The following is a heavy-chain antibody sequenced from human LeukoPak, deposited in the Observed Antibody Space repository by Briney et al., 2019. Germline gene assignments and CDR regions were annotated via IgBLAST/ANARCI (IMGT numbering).Heavy chain of an antibody. CDR2: IYYSGST. J-gene: IGHJ4*02. CDR3: ARQGILWFGESSDY. D-gene: IGHD3-10*01. Sequence: SEPLSLTCTVSGGSISSSSYYWGWIRQPPGKGLEWIGSIYYSGSTYYNPSLKSRVTISVDTSKNQFSLKLSPVTAADTAVYYCARQGILWFGESSDYWGQGTLVTVSS. CDR1: GGSISSSSYY. V-gene: IGHV4-39*01.